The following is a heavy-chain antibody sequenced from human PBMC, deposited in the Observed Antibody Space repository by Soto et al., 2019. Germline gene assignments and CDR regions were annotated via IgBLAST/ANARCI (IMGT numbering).Heavy chain of an antibody. V-gene: IGHV3-23*01. CDR1: GFTFSSYA. Sequence: GGSLRLSCAASGFTFSSYAMSWVRQAPGKGLEWVSAISGSGGSTYYADSVKGRFTISRDNSKNTLYLQMNSLRAEDTAVYYCAKDVGDLIVLMVYASDYWGQGTLVTVSS. CDR2: ISGSGGST. CDR3: AKDVGDLIVLMVYASDY. D-gene: IGHD2-8*01. J-gene: IGHJ4*02.